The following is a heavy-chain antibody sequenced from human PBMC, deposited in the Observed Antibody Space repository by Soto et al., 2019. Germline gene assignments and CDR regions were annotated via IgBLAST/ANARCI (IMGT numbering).Heavy chain of an antibody. CDR2: IVVGSGNT. Sequence: SVKVSCKASGFTFTSSAVQWVRQARGQRLEWIGWIVVGSGNTNYAQKFQERVTITRDMSTSTAYMELSSLRSEGTAVYYCAAGGNILTGYSTSYYYGMHVWGKGTRLIVSS. CDR3: AAGGNILTGYSTSYYYGMHV. J-gene: IGHJ6*04. D-gene: IGHD3-9*01. CDR1: GFTFTSSA. V-gene: IGHV1-58*01.